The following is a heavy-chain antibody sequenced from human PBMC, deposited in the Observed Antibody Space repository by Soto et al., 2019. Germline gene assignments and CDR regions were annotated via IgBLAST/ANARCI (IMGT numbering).Heavy chain of an antibody. CDR3: ARLQLGGDRMLNWFDP. CDR2: INVYNGDR. D-gene: IGHD2-21*02. V-gene: IGHV1-18*01. J-gene: IGHJ5*02. Sequence: QVQVVQSGPELKKPGASVKVSCKAQGYIFTKYGIGWVRQAPGHGLEWRGLINVYNGDRKAAQKFQVRVSMTTDTATDTAYMELKSLRSGDTAVYYCARLQLGGDRMLNWFDPWGHGTLVTVSS. CDR1: GYIFTKYG.